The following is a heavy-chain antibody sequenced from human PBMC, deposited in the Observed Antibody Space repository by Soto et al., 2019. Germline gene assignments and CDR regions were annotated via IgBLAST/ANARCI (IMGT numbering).Heavy chain of an antibody. CDR3: TAGLGHTEDDS. CDR2: IKRKIDGETT. V-gene: IGHV3-15*05. D-gene: IGHD4-17*01. Sequence: EVQLVESGGGLVKPGGSLTLSCETSGFTFKDACVRWVRQAPGKGLEWVGRIKRKIDGETTDYTAPVKGRFPIARDDSKNTLYLQRNSVKNEATAVYYCTAGLGHTEDDSWGQGTLVTVSS. J-gene: IGHJ5*01. CDR1: GFTFKDAC.